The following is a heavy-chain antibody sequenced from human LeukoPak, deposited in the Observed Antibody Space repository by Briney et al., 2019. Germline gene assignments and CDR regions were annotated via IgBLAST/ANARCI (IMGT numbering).Heavy chain of an antibody. CDR3: AKDRGVRDFGFDY. J-gene: IGHJ4*02. V-gene: IGHV3-23*01. CDR2: ISGSGGST. D-gene: IGHD3-10*01. CDR1: GFTSSSYA. Sequence: GGSLRLSCAASGFTSSSYAMSWVRQAPGKGLEWVSAISGSGGSTYYADSVKGRFTISRDNSKNTLYLQMNSLRAEDTAVYYCAKDRGVRDFGFDYWGQGTLVTVSS.